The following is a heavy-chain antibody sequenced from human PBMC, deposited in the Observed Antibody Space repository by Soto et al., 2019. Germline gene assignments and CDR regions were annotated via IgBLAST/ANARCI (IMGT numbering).Heavy chain of an antibody. Sequence: QLQLQESGSGLVKPSQTLSLTCAVSGCSISSGGYSWSWIRQPPGKGLEWIGYIYHSGSTYYNPSLKSRVTISVDRSTNQFSLKLSSVTAADTAVYYCARAGGLGAVAVDYWGQGTLVTVSS. J-gene: IGHJ4*02. D-gene: IGHD6-19*01. CDR1: GCSISSGGYS. CDR2: IYHSGST. CDR3: ARAGGLGAVAVDY. V-gene: IGHV4-30-2*01.